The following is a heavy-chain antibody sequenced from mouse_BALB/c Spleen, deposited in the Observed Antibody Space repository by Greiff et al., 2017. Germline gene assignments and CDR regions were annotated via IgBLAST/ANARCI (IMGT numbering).Heavy chain of an antibody. J-gene: IGHJ4*01. Sequence: EVKLMESGGGLVKPGGSLKLSCAASGFTFSSYAMSWVRQSPEKRLEWVAEISSGGSYTYYPDTVTGRFTISRDNAKNTLYLEMSSLRSEDTAMYYCARKLGRGAMDYWGQGTSVTVSS. D-gene: IGHD4-1*01. V-gene: IGHV5-9-4*01. CDR3: ARKLGRGAMDY. CDR2: ISSGGSYT. CDR1: GFTFSSYA.